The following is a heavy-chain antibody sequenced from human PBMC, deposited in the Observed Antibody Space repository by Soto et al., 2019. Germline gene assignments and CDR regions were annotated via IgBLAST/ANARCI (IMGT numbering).Heavy chain of an antibody. CDR1: GFTFSSYG. CDR3: ARDKRQNRFDP. V-gene: IGHV3-33*01. J-gene: IGHJ5*02. Sequence: QVQLLESGGGVVQPGRSLRLSCAASGFTFSSYGMHWVRQAPGKGLEWVAVIWSDGSNKYYADSVKGRFTISRDNSKNTLYLQMDSLRAEDTAVCYCARDKRQNRFDPWGKGTLVTVSS. CDR2: IWSDGSNK.